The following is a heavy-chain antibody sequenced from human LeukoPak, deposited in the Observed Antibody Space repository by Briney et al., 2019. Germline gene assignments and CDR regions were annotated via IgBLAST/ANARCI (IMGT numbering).Heavy chain of an antibody. CDR2: IDTSGSP. CDR1: GGSISSYY. J-gene: IGHJ6*03. D-gene: IGHD3-22*01. V-gene: IGHV4-4*09. CDR3: ARLEGTSGYYTNYYYYYMDV. Sequence: SETLSLTCTVSGGSISSYYWSWIRQLPGKGLGWIGYIDTSGSPDYNPSLKSRFTTSVVPSKNQFSLQLSYVTAADTAVYYCARLEGTSGYYTNYYYYYMDVWGKGTTVTVSS.